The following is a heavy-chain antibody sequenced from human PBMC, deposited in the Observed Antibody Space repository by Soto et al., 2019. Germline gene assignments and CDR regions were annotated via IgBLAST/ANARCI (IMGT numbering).Heavy chain of an antibody. CDR3: AKDYAALEYYFDY. CDR1: GFTFSSYG. V-gene: IGHV3-30*18. Sequence: PGGSLRLSCAASGFTFSSYGMHWVRQAPGKGLEWVAVISYDGSNKYYADSVKGRFTISRDNSKNTLYLQMNSLRAEDTAVYYCAKDYAALEYYFDYWGHGTLVTVSS. J-gene: IGHJ4*01. D-gene: IGHD3-16*01. CDR2: ISYDGSNK.